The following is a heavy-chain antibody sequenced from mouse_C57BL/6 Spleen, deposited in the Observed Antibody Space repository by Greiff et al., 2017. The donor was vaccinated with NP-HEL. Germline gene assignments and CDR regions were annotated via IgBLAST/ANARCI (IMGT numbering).Heavy chain of an antibody. J-gene: IGHJ4*01. CDR3: APDYGSSYAMDY. CDR1: GYTFTDYN. Sequence: EVKLMESGPELVKPGASVKMSCKASGYTFTDYNMHWVKQSHGKSLEWIGYINPNNGGTSYNQKFKGKATLTVNKSSSTAYMELRSLTSEDSAVYYCAPDYGSSYAMDYWGQGTSVTVSS. CDR2: INPNNGGT. D-gene: IGHD1-1*01. V-gene: IGHV1-22*01.